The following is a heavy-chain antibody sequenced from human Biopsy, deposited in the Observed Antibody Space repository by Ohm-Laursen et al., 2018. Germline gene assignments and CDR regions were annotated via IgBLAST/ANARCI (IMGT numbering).Heavy chain of an antibody. CDR2: ISYNERT. Sequence: TLSLTCSVSGASVKTSGYFWAWIRQRPGKGLEWIGYISYNERTHYNPSPTSRLAISFDTSNNRVSLQLRSVSAADTAVYYCVREPKTGTAEAWYFDLWGRGSPVTVPS. D-gene: IGHD3-9*01. J-gene: IGHJ2*01. CDR1: GASVKTSGYF. CDR3: VREPKTGTAEAWYFDL. V-gene: IGHV4-31*03.